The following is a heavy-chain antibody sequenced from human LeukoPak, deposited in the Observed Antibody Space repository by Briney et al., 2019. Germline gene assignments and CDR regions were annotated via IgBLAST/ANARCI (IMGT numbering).Heavy chain of an antibody. CDR2: IRYDGSNK. J-gene: IGHJ4*02. V-gene: IGHV3-30*02. Sequence: GGSLRLSCAASGFTFSSYGMHWVRQAPGKGLEWVAFIRYDGSNKYYADSVKGRFTISRDNSKNTLYLQMNSLRAEDTAVYYCAKGTVTTQVLAYWGQGTLVTVSS. CDR3: AKGTVTTQVLAY. D-gene: IGHD4-17*01. CDR1: GFTFSSYG.